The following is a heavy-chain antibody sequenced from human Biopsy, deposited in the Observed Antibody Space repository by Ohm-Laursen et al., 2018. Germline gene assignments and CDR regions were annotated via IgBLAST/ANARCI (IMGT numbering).Heavy chain of an antibody. CDR2: NIPILGTG. V-gene: IGHV1-69*06. D-gene: IGHD2-15*01. CDR1: GGTFSSYG. J-gene: IGHJ4*02. Sequence: ASVKVSCKAPGGTFSSYGVNWVRQAPGQGLEWLGGNIPILGTGNYAQKFQDRVTVAADTSTSTATMELRSLRSDDTAVYYCARDPYCSGGNCYSPLDHWGQGTLVTVSA. CDR3: ARDPYCSGGNCYSPLDH.